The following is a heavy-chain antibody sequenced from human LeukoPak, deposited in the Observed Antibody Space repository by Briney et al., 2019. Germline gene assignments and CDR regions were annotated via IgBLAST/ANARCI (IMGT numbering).Heavy chain of an antibody. CDR1: GGSISSYY. V-gene: IGHV4-59*01. Sequence: SETLSLTCTVSGGSISSYYWSWIRQPPGKGLEWIGYIYYSGSTNYNPSLKSRVTISVDTSKNQFSLKLSSVTATDTAVYYCARDKGYSYGIDYWGQGTLVTVSS. D-gene: IGHD5-18*01. CDR2: IYYSGST. CDR3: ARDKGYSYGIDY. J-gene: IGHJ4*02.